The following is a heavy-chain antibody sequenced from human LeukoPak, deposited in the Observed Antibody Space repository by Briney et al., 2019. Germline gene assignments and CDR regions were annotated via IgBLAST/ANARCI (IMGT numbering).Heavy chain of an antibody. D-gene: IGHD3-22*01. CDR3: ARDYYESRGYVLDY. V-gene: IGHV3-23*01. CDR2: ISGSGGST. Sequence: GGSLRLSCAASGFTFSSYAMSWVRQAPGKGLEWVSVISGSGGSTYYADSVKGRFTISRDNAKNTLYLQMNSLRAEDTAVYYCARDYYESRGYVLDYWGQGTLVTVSS. CDR1: GFTFSSYA. J-gene: IGHJ4*02.